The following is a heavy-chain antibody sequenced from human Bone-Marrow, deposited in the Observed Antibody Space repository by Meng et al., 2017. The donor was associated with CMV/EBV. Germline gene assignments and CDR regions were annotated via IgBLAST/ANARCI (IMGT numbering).Heavy chain of an antibody. J-gene: IGHJ4*02. V-gene: IGHV3-48*04. D-gene: IGHD6-6*01. Sequence: GESLKISCAASGFTFSSYSMNWVRQAPGKGLEWVSYISSSSSTIYYADSVKGRFTISRDNAKNSLYLQMNSLRAEDTAVYYCFIAARPVDYWGQGTLVTVSS. CDR2: ISSSSSTI. CDR1: GFTFSSYS. CDR3: FIAARPVDY.